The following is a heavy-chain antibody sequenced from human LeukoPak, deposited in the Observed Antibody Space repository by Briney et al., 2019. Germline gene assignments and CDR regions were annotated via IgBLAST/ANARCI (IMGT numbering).Heavy chain of an antibody. CDR3: ASAGHITSFYYYADY. V-gene: IGHV3-48*04. CDR1: GFTFSSYS. CDR2: ISSSGSTI. J-gene: IGHJ4*02. Sequence: PGGSLRLSCAASGFTFSSYSMNWVRQAPGKGLEWVSYISSSGSTIYYADSVKGRFTISRDNAKNSLYLQMNSLRAEDTAVYYCASAGHITSFYYYADYWGQGTLVTVSS. D-gene: IGHD3-10*01.